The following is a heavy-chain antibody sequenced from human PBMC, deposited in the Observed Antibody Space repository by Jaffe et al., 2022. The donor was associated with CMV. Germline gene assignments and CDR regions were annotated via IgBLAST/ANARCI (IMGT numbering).Heavy chain of an antibody. CDR3: AKETRGNWFDP. CDR2: ISWNSGSI. CDR1: GFTFDDYA. J-gene: IGHJ5*02. V-gene: IGHV3-9*01. Sequence: EVQLVESGGGLVQPGRSLRLSCAASGFTFDDYAMHWVRQAPGKGLEWVSGISWNSGSIGYADSVKGRFTISRDNAKNSLYLQMNSLRAEDTALYYCAKETRGNWFDPWGQGTLVTVSS. D-gene: IGHD2-2*01.